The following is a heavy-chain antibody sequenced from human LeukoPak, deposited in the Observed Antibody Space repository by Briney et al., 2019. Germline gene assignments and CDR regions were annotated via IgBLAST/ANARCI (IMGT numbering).Heavy chain of an antibody. Sequence: GGSLRLSCSASGFIFNNAWMTWVRQAPGKGLEWVGRIKSKSDGGTTDYAAPVKGRFTISRDDSKNMLYLQMNSLTTEDTAVYYCRWTPGYHPPFDIWGQGTQVTVSS. CDR3: RWTPGYHPPFDI. CDR2: IKSKSDGGTT. J-gene: IGHJ4*02. CDR1: GFIFNNAW. D-gene: IGHD3-9*01. V-gene: IGHV3-15*01.